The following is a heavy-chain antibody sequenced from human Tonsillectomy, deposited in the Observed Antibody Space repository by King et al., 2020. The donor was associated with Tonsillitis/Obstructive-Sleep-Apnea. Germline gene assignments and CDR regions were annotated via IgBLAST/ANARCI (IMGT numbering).Heavy chain of an antibody. J-gene: IGHJ5*02. CDR1: GFTFSSYA. CDR3: ARGRGGYCSGGSCYGNWFDP. V-gene: IGHV3-30*01. D-gene: IGHD2-15*01. Sequence: VQLVESGGGVVQPGRSLRLSCAASGFTFSSYAMHWVRQAPGKGLEWVAVISYDGSNKYYADSVKGRFTISRDNSKNTLYLQMNSLGAEDTAGYYCARGRGGYCSGGSCYGNWFDPWGQGTLVTVSS. CDR2: ISYDGSNK.